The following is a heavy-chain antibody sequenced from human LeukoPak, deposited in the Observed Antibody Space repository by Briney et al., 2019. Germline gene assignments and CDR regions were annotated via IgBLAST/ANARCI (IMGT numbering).Heavy chain of an antibody. CDR3: ARDLDGDYLKNDH. J-gene: IGHJ4*02. V-gene: IGHV1-2*02. Sequence: ASVKVSCKASGYTFTGYYMHWVRQAAGQGLEWMRWMNPNSGGTDYAQKFQGRVTMTRDTSISTAYVELSRLRSDDTAVHYCARDLDGDYLKNDHWGQGTLVAVSS. CDR1: GYTFTGYY. CDR2: MNPNSGGT. D-gene: IGHD4-17*01.